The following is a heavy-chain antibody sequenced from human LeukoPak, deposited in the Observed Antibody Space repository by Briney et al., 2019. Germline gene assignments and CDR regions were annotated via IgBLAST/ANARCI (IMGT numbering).Heavy chain of an antibody. CDR1: GFIFSKYG. D-gene: IGHD3-10*01. J-gene: IGHJ4*02. CDR2: IRYDGTNQ. V-gene: IGHV3-30*02. CDR3: AKDEFEDTSLVFDN. Sequence: PGGSLRLSCAVSGFIFSKYGMHWVRQAPGKGLEWVTFIRYDGTNQFYADSVKGRFTISRDNSKNTLYLQMNSLKDTAVYFCAKDEFEDTSLVFDNRGQGTLVTVSS.